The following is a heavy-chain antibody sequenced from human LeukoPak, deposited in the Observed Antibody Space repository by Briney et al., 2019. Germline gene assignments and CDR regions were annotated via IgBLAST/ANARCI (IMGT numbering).Heavy chain of an antibody. V-gene: IGHV3-7*01. CDR1: GFTFSSNW. D-gene: IGHD2-15*01. J-gene: IGHJ4*02. Sequence: PGGSLRLSCAASGFTFSSNWMSWVRQAPGKGLEWVANISQDGSDKYYMDSVKGRFTISRDHAKNSLSLQMNSRRVEETAVYYCARDRDCGDGGCYPHFDYWGQGVRVTVSS. CDR2: ISQDGSDK. CDR3: ARDRDCGDGGCYPHFDY.